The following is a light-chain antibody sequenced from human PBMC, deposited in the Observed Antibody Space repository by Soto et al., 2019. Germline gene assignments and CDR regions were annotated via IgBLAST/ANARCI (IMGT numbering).Light chain of an antibody. Sequence: AIRMTQSQSSLSASTVDIVTITCRASQGISSYLAWYQQKPGTAPKILIYAASTLQSGVPSRFSGSGSGTDFTLTISCLQSEDFAVYYCKQRSNWINVGNGPRLEIK. J-gene: IGKJ5*01. CDR3: KQRSNWIN. CDR1: QGISSY. V-gene: IGKV1-8*01. CDR2: AAS.